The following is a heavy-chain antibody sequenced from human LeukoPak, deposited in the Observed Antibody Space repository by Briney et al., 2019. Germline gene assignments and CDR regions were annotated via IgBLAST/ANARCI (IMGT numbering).Heavy chain of an antibody. CDR2: ISRDGSIT. V-gene: IGHV3-43*01. CDR3: ARDVAASAEFLQH. CDR1: GFIFDEYV. J-gene: IGHJ1*01. D-gene: IGHD2-15*01. Sequence: GGSLRLSCAGSGFIFDEYVMHWVRQAPGKGLEWVSLISRDGSITTYADSVKGRFTISRDNNKNSLYLQMNSLRTEDTALYYCARDVAASAEFLQHWGQGALVTVSS.